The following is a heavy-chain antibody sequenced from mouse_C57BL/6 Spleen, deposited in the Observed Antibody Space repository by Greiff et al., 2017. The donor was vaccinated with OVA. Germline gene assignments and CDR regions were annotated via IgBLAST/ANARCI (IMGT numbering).Heavy chain of an antibody. CDR1: GYTFTSYG. CDR2: IYPRSGNT. CDR3: ATFGHGAWFAY. V-gene: IGHV1-81*01. J-gene: IGHJ3*01. Sequence: VQRVESGAELARPGASVKLSCKASGYTFTSYGISWVKQRTGQGLEWIGEIYPRSGNTYYNEKFKGKATLTADKSSSTAYMELRSLTSEDSAVYFCATFGHGAWFAYWGQGTLVTVSA.